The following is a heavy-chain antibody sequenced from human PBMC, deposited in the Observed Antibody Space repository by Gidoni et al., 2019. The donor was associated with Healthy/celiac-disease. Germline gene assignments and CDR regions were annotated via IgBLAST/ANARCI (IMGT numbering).Heavy chain of an antibody. CDR3: TRPTRYCSSTSCYRGSSWYDYFDY. D-gene: IGHD2-2*01. CDR1: GYTFTSYY. V-gene: IGHV1-46*01. Sequence: QVQLVQSGAEVKKPGASVKVSCKASGYTFTSYYMHWVRQAPGQGLEWMGIINPSGGSTSYAQKFQGRVTMTRDTSTSTVYMELSSLRSEDTAVYYCTRPTRYCSSTSCYRGSSWYDYFDYWGQGTLVTVSS. J-gene: IGHJ4*02. CDR2: INPSGGST.